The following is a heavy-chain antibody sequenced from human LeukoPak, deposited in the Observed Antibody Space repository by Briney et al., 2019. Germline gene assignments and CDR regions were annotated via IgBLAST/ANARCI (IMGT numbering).Heavy chain of an antibody. D-gene: IGHD3-9*01. Sequence: GGSLRLSCAASGFTFSSYTMNWVRQAPGKGLEWVSYLPSSSSTIYYADSVKGCFPISRDNAKISLYLQMNSLRAEDTAVYYCARGRYWAFDALDIWGQGTMVTVSS. CDR1: GFTFSSYT. J-gene: IGHJ3*02. CDR3: ARGRYWAFDALDI. CDR2: LPSSSSTI. V-gene: IGHV3-48*01.